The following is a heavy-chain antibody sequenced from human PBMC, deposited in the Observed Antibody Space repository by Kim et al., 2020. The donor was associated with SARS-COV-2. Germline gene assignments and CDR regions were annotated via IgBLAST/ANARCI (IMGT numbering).Heavy chain of an antibody. D-gene: IGHD2-15*01. J-gene: IGHJ4*02. CDR3: ARTRKLISGGSCFDY. V-gene: IGHV1-2*02. Sequence: KFQGRVTMTREPSISTAYMELSRLRSDDTAVYYCARTRKLISGGSCFDYWGQGTLVTVSS.